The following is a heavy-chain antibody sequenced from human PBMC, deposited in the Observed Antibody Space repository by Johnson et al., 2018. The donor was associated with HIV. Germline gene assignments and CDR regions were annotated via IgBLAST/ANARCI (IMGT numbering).Heavy chain of an antibody. CDR2: ISYDGSNK. Sequence: QVQLVESGGGVVQPGRSLRLSCAASGFTFSNYAVHWVRQAPGKGLEWVAVISYDGSNKYYADSVKGRFTISRDNSKNTLYLQMNSLRAEDTAVYYCARDGGNDYGDYVGGGALDIWGQGTMVTVSS. CDR1: GFTFSNYA. V-gene: IGHV3-30*04. D-gene: IGHD4-17*01. J-gene: IGHJ3*02. CDR3: ARDGGNDYGDYVGGGALDI.